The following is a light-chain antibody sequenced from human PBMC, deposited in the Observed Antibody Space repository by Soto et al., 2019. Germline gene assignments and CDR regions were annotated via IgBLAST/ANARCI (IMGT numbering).Light chain of an antibody. CDR2: NNY. J-gene: IGLJ3*02. CDR1: SSNIGSNT. CDR3: AAWDDSLNGWV. V-gene: IGLV1-44*01. Sequence: QPVLTQPPSASGTPGQRVTISCSGSSSNIGSNTVNWYQQLPGTAPKLLIYNNYQWPSGVPDRFSGSKSGTSASLAISGLQSEDEADYYCAAWDDSLNGWVFGGGTKLTVL.